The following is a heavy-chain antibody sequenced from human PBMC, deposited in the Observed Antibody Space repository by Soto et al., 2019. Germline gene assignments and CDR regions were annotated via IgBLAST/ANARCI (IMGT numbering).Heavy chain of an antibody. CDR1: GYTFTGNF. D-gene: IGHD3-3*01. J-gene: IGHJ4*02. Sequence: ASVKVSCKASGYTFTGNFIHWVRQAPGQGLEWMGWINPNTDGTNYAQKFQGRVTMTRDTSISTAYMGVRRLRFDDTAVYFCARTHYDFWSGHSSIDSWGQGTLVTVSS. V-gene: IGHV1-2*02. CDR3: ARTHYDFWSGHSSIDS. CDR2: INPNTDGT.